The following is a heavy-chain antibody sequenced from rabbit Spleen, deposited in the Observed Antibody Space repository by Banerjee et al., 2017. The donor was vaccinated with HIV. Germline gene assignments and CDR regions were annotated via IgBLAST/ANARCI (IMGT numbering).Heavy chain of an antibody. J-gene: IGHJ6*01. Sequence: QSLEESGGDLVKPGASLTLTCIASGVSFSGSSYMYWVRQAPGKGLEWIACIDANGSGFTYFASWAKGRFTISKTSSTTVTLQMTSLTAADTATYFCARDTSSSFSSYGMDLWGPGTLVTVS. D-gene: IGHD1-1*01. CDR2: IDANGSGFT. V-gene: IGHV1S40*01. CDR1: GVSFSGSSY. CDR3: ARDTSSSFSSYGMDL.